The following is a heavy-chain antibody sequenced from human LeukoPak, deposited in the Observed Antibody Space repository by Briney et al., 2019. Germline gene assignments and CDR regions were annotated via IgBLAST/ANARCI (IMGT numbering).Heavy chain of an antibody. CDR3: AKVVGATTTPPHY. D-gene: IGHD1-26*01. CDR1: GFTFSSYE. V-gene: IGHV3-48*03. J-gene: IGHJ4*02. CDR2: ISSSGSTI. Sequence: RSGGSLRLSCAASGFTFSSYEMNWVRQAPGKGLEWVSYISSSGSTIYYADSVKGRFTISRDNAKNSLYLQMNSLRAEDTAVYYCAKVVGATTTPPHYWGQGTLVTVSS.